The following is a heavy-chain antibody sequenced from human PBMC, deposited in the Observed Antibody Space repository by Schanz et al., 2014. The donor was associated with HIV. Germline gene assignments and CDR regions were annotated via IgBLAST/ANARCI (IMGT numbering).Heavy chain of an antibody. J-gene: IGHJ6*02. CDR2: INPYDGST. CDR1: GYTFTSQY. V-gene: IGHV1-46*01. CDR3: ARAAFSSEYYYGMDV. D-gene: IGHD3-3*02. Sequence: QVQLVQSGAEVKKPGASVKVSCKASGYTFTSQYMHWVRQAPGQGLEWMGLINPYDGSTSNAQKFQGRVTMTRDTSTSTVYMQLSSLTSADTAVYFCARAAFSSEYYYGMDVWGQGTTVTVSS.